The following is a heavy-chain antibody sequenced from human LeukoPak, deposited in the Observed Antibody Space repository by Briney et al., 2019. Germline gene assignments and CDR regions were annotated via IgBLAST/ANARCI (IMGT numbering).Heavy chain of an antibody. CDR1: GYTFTNYD. CDR2: KNPNSGNS. CDR3: AREGLDY. J-gene: IGHJ4*02. V-gene: IGHV1-8*01. Sequence: EASVKVSCKASGYTFTNYDINWVRQATGQGLEWMGYKNPNSGNSAYAQKFQGRVTITTDASITTAYMELSGLRSEDTALYYCAREGLDYWGQGTLVTVS.